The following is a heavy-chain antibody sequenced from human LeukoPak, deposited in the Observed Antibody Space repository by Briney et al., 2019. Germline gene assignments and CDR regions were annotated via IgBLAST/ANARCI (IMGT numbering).Heavy chain of an antibody. CDR2: IYYSGST. D-gene: IGHD3-16*01. CDR3: ARSLRTPTFDY. J-gene: IGHJ4*02. CDR1: GGSISSYY. Sequence: SETLSLTCTVSGGSISSYYWSWIRQPPGKGLEWIGYIYYSGSTNYNPSLKSRVTISVDTSKNQFSLKLSSVTAADTAVYYCARSLRTPTFDYWGQGTLVTVSS. V-gene: IGHV4-59*08.